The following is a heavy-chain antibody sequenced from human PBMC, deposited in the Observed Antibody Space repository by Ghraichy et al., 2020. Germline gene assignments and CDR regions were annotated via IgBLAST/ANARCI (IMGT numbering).Heavy chain of an antibody. J-gene: IGHJ4*02. CDR1: GDSVSSNSGA. Sequence: SQTLSLTCAISGDSVSSNSGAWNWIRQSPSRGLEWLGRTYYRSKWYNDYALSVKSRITINPDTSKNQFSLQLNSVTLEDTAVYYCARDSSVGDGRNPCFDYRGQATLITLSS. V-gene: IGHV6-1*01. D-gene: IGHD5-24*01. CDR2: TYYRSKWYN. CDR3: ARDSSVGDGRNPCFDY.